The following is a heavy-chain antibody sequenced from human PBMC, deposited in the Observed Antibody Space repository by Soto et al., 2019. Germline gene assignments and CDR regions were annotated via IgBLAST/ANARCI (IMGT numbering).Heavy chain of an antibody. Sequence: EVQLVESGGGLVQPGGSLRLSCTASGFTFSDYSMNWVRQAPGKGLEWASYIGTRASNVYYASSVEGRFSISRDNAKNSLYLQMDDLRAEDTAVYYCARDSAYSFDHWGQGILVTVSP. CDR2: IGTRASNV. J-gene: IGHJ4*02. CDR3: ARDSAYSFDH. CDR1: GFTFSDYS. V-gene: IGHV3-48*01. D-gene: IGHD2-15*01.